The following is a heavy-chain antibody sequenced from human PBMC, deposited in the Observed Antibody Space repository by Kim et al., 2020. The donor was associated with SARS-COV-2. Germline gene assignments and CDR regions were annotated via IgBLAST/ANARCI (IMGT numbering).Heavy chain of an antibody. Sequence: SETLSLTCAVYGGSFSGYYWSWIRQPPGKGLEWIGEINHSGSTNYNPSLKSRVTISVDTSKNQFSLKLSSVTAADTAVYYCASRPIAVAGTNLKTYYFDYWGQGTLVTVSS. CDR3: ASRPIAVAGTNLKTYYFDY. CDR1: GGSFSGYY. V-gene: IGHV4-34*01. CDR2: INHSGST. J-gene: IGHJ4*02. D-gene: IGHD6-19*01.